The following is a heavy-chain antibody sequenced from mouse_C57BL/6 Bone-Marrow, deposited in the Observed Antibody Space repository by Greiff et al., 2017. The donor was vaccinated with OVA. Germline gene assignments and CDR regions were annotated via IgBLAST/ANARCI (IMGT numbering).Heavy chain of an antibody. CDR1: GYTFTSYW. J-gene: IGHJ2*01. CDR3: ARGSDY. V-gene: IGHV1-50*01. Sequence: QVQLQQPGAELVKPGASVKLSCKASGYTFTSYWMQWVKQRPGQGLEWIGEIDPSESYTNYNQKFKGKATLTVDTSSSTAYMQLSSLTSEDSAVYYCARGSDYWGQGTTLTVSS. CDR2: IDPSESYT.